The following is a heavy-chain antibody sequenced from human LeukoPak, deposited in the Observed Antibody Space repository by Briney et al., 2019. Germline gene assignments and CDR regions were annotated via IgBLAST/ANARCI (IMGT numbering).Heavy chain of an antibody. Sequence: SETLSLTCSVSGASISSYYWSWIRQPPGKGLEWIGYIYYSGSTNYNPSLKSRVTISVDTSKDQFSLKLSSVTAADTAVYYCARVVGVAAEDYYYGMDVWGQGTTVTVSS. V-gene: IGHV4-59*01. D-gene: IGHD2-15*01. CDR2: IYYSGST. CDR3: ARVVGVAAEDYYYGMDV. CDR1: GASISSYY. J-gene: IGHJ6*02.